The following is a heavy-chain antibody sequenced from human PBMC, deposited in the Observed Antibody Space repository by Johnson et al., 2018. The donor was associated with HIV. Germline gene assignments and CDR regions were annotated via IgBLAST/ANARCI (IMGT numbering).Heavy chain of an antibody. CDR1: GLTFTSYG. CDR2: IRHDGTNN. D-gene: IGHD3-10*01. J-gene: IGHJ3*02. V-gene: IGHV3-30*02. CDR3: AKDRDYYGSGLI. Sequence: QVQLVESGGGVVQPGGSLRLSCAAFGLTFTSYGMHWVRQAPGKAPESVAFIRHDGTNNYYSDSVMGRFTISRDNSKNTLYLQMNSLRAEDTAVYCCAKDRDYYGSGLIWGQGTMVTVSS.